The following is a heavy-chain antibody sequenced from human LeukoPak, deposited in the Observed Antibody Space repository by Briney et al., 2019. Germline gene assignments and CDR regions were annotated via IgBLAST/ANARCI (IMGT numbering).Heavy chain of an antibody. D-gene: IGHD3-22*01. V-gene: IGHV1-69*13. J-gene: IGHJ4*02. CDR3: ARGTTHSSGYPYYFDY. CDR1: GYTFTGYY. Sequence: ASVKVSCKASGYTFTGYYIHWVRQAPGQGLEWMGGIIPIFGTANYAQKFQGRVTITADESTSTAYMELSSLRSEDTAVYYCARGTTHSSGYPYYFDYWGQGTLVTVSS. CDR2: IIPIFGTA.